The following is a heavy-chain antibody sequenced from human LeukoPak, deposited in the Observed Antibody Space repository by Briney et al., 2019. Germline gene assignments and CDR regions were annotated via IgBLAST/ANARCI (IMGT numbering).Heavy chain of an antibody. CDR2: IRYDGSNK. CDR1: GFTFSSYG. J-gene: IGHJ4*02. V-gene: IGHV3-30*02. Sequence: PGGSLRLSCAASGFTFSSYGMHWVRQAPGKGLEWVAFIRYDGSNKYYADSVKGRFTISRDNSKNTLYLQMNSLRAEDTAVYHCVGTYYSNYVHYFDYWGQGTLVTVSS. D-gene: IGHD4-11*01. CDR3: VGTYYSNYVHYFDY.